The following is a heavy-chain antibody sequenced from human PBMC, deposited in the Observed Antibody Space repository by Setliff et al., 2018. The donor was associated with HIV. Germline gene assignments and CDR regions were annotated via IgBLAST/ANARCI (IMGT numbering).Heavy chain of an antibody. Sequence: ASVKVSCKASGYTFTSYGISWVRQAPGQGLEWMGWISAYNGNTNYAQKLQGRVTMTTDTSTSTAYMELRSLRSDGTAVYYWARAQYSSSWNYYYYYMDVWGKGTTVIVS. CDR2: ISAYNGNT. CDR3: ARAQYSSSWNYYYYYMDV. J-gene: IGHJ6*03. CDR1: GYTFTSYG. D-gene: IGHD6-13*01. V-gene: IGHV1-18*01.